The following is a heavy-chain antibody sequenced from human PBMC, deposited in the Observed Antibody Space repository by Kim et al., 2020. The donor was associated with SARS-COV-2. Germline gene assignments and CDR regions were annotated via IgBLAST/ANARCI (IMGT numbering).Heavy chain of an antibody. J-gene: IGHJ4*02. D-gene: IGHD2-2*01. CDR1: GYSFTSYW. CDR3: AISPAEYCSSTSCAPEY. CDR2: IYPGDSDT. Sequence: GESLKISCKGSGYSFTSYWIGWVRQMPGKGLEWMGIIYPGDSDTRYSPSFQGQVTISADKSISTAYLQWSSLKASDTAMYYCAISPAEYCSSTSCAPEYWGQGTLVTVSS. V-gene: IGHV5-51*01.